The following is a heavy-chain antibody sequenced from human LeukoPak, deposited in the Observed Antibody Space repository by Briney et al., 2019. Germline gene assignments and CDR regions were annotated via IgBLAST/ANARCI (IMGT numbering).Heavy chain of an antibody. Sequence: SVKVSCKASGGTFSSYAISWVRQAPGQGLEWMGRIIPIFGTANYAQELQGRVTITTDESTSTAYMELSSLRSEDTAVYYCARDRIAAAGDFDYWGQGTLVTVSS. V-gene: IGHV1-69*05. CDR1: GGTFSSYA. CDR3: ARDRIAAAGDFDY. D-gene: IGHD6-13*01. J-gene: IGHJ4*02. CDR2: IIPIFGTA.